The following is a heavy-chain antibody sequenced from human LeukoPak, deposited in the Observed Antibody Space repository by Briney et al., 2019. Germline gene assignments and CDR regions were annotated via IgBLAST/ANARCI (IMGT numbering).Heavy chain of an antibody. CDR3: AKDDSMVRGITHFDY. J-gene: IGHJ4*02. V-gene: IGHV3-23*01. CDR1: GGSISGYY. CDR2: ISGSGGTT. Sequence: ETLSLTCTVSGGSISGYYWSWIRQPPGKGLEWVSAISGSGGTTYYADSVKGRFTISRDNSENTLFLQMDSLRGEDTAVYYCAKDDSMVRGITHFDYWGQGTLVTVSS. D-gene: IGHD3-10*01.